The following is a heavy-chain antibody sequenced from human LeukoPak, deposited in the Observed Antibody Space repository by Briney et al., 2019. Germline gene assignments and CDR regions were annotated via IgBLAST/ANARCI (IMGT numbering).Heavy chain of an antibody. CDR2: IFHTGST. CDR1: GDSISSGNY. D-gene: IGHD3-10*01. Sequence: PSETLSLTCTVSGDSISSGNYWGWIRQPPGKGLEWIGSIFHTGSTYFNLSLKSRVTISVDTSKNQFSLKLSSVTAADTAVYYCARDRGTEPTNDYWGQGTLVTVSS. J-gene: IGHJ4*02. CDR3: ARDRGTEPTNDY. V-gene: IGHV4-38-2*02.